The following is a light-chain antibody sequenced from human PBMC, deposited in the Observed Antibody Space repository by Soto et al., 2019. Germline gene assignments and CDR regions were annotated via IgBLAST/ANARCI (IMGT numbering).Light chain of an antibody. CDR2: GHT. J-gene: IGLJ1*01. Sequence: QSVLTQPPSVSGAPGQRVTISCTGSSSNIGAGYDVHWYQLLPGTAPKLLIYGHTNRPPGVLDRFSGSRSGTSASLAITGLQAGDEADYYCQSHDSSLSTYVFGTGTKVTVL. V-gene: IGLV1-40*01. CDR1: SSNIGAGYD. CDR3: QSHDSSLSTYV.